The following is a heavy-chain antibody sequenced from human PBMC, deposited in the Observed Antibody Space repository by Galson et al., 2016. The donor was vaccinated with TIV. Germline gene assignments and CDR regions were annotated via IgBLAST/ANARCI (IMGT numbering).Heavy chain of an antibody. CDR1: VLSFSSYP. Sequence: SLRLSCAASVLSFSSYPMHWVRQAPGKGLEYVALISDDGNNKQYADSVKGRFTISRDNSKKKLLLQMSSLRIEDTAVYYCARAGGYDYYYYAMDVWGQGTTVTVSS. CDR2: ISDDGNNK. D-gene: IGHD5-12*01. V-gene: IGHV3-30-3*01. J-gene: IGHJ6*02. CDR3: ARAGGYDYYYYAMDV.